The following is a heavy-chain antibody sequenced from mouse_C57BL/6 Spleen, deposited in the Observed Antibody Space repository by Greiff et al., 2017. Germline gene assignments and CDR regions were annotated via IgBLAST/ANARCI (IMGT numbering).Heavy chain of an antibody. J-gene: IGHJ2*01. V-gene: IGHV1-55*01. CDR3: ARRGVYYFDY. CDR2: IYPGSGST. Sequence: QVQLKQSGAELVKPGASVKMSCKASGYTFTSYWITWVKQRPGQGLEWIGDIYPGSGSTNYNEKFKSKATLTVDTSSSTAYMQLSSLTSEDSAVYYCARRGVYYFDYWGQGTTLTVSS. CDR1: GYTFTSYW.